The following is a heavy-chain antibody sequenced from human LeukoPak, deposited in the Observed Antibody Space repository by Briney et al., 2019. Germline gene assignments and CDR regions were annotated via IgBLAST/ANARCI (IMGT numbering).Heavy chain of an antibody. Sequence: ASVKVSCKASGYTFTSYYMHWVRQAPGQGLEWMGIINPSGGSTSYAQKFQGRVTMTRDTSTSTVYMELSSLRSEDTAVYYCARSGGGGGYSYGYESYFDYWGQGTLVTVSS. D-gene: IGHD5-18*01. CDR3: ARSGGGGGYSYGYESYFDY. V-gene: IGHV1-46*01. CDR2: INPSGGST. J-gene: IGHJ4*02. CDR1: GYTFTSYY.